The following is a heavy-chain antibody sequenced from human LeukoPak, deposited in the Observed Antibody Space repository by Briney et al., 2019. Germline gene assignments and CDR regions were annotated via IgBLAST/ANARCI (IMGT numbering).Heavy chain of an antibody. CDR2: ISSSGSTI. D-gene: IGHD3-10*01. J-gene: IGHJ5*02. Sequence: PGGSLRLSCAASGFTFSSYSMNWVRQAPGKGLEWVSYISSSGSTIYYADSVKGRFTISRDNAKNSLYLQMNSLRAEDTAVYYCARPITMVRGVTYPLTNPWGQGTLVTVSS. CDR1: GFTFSSYS. V-gene: IGHV3-48*04. CDR3: ARPITMVRGVTYPLTNP.